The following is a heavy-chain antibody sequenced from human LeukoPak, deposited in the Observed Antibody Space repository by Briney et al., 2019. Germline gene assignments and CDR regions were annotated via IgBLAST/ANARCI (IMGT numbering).Heavy chain of an antibody. D-gene: IGHD2-2*01. J-gene: IGHJ4*02. Sequence: GGSLILSCAASGFTFSSYGMHWFRQAPGKGLEWGAFIRYDGSNKYYPDSVKGRFTISRDNYKSTLYLQMNSLRAEDTAVYYCAKGGRYCSSTSCFVLDYWGQGTMVTVSS. V-gene: IGHV3-30*02. CDR1: GFTFSSYG. CDR2: IRYDGSNK. CDR3: AKGGRYCSSTSCFVLDY.